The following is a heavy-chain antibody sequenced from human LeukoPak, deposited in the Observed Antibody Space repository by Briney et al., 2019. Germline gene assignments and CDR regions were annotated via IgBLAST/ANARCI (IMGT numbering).Heavy chain of an antibody. Sequence: GGSLRLSCAASGFTFRSYAMSWVRQAPGKGLEWVSAISTRGDDTYYADSVKGRFTISGDNSKNTLYLQMNSLRAEDTAVYYCAKDPWYYYDSSANFDYWGQGTLVTVSS. J-gene: IGHJ4*02. CDR2: ISTRGDDT. D-gene: IGHD3-22*01. CDR3: AKDPWYYYDSSANFDY. CDR1: GFTFRSYA. V-gene: IGHV3-23*01.